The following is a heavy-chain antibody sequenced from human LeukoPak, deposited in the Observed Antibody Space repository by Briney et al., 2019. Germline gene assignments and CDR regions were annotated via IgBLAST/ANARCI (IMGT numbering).Heavy chain of an antibody. CDR1: GFSFSSYW. CDR3: AKDGYSDY. D-gene: IGHD2-15*01. J-gene: IGHJ4*02. CDR2: ISGSGGST. Sequence: GGSLRLSCEASGFSFSSYWMSWVRQAPGKGLEWVSAISGSGGSTYYADSVKGRFTISRDNSKNTLYLQMNRLRAEDTAVYYCAKDGYSDYWGQGTLVTVSS. V-gene: IGHV3-23*01.